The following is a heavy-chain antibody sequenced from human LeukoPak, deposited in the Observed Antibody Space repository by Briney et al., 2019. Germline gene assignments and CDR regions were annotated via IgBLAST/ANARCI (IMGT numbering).Heavy chain of an antibody. Sequence: ASVKVSCKVSGYILTELSMHWVRQAPGKGLEWMGGFDPEDGETIYAQKFQGRVTMTEDTSTDTAYMELNSLRSEDTAVYYCARDSLEGTPGRDFWSGYYPPTDAFDIWGQGTMVTVSS. J-gene: IGHJ3*02. V-gene: IGHV1-24*01. CDR2: FDPEDGET. D-gene: IGHD3-3*01. CDR1: GYILTELS. CDR3: ARDSLEGTPGRDFWSGYYPPTDAFDI.